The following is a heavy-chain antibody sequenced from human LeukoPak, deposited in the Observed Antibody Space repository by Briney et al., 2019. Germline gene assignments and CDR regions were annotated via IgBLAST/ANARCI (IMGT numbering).Heavy chain of an antibody. J-gene: IGHJ4*02. CDR3: ARLPLVDYYDSSGPPL. CDR2: IYYSGST. Sequence: PSETLSLTCTVSGGSISSGGYYWSWIRQHPGKGLEWIGYIYYSGSTYYNPSLKSRVTISVDTSKNQFSLKLSSVTAADTAVYYCARLPLVDYYDSSGPPLWGQGTLVTVSS. V-gene: IGHV4-31*03. CDR1: GGSISSGGYY. D-gene: IGHD3-22*01.